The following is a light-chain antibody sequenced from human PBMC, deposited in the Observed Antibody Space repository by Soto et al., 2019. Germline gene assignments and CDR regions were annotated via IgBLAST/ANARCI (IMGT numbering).Light chain of an antibody. J-gene: IGLJ1*01. Sequence: QSALTQPASVSGSPGQSITISCTGTSSDVGGYKYVSWYQHHPGKAPKLLIYEVSNRPSGVSNRFSGSKSANTGSLTISGLRAEDEADYYCQSYDSSLSGYVFGTGTKLTVL. CDR2: EVS. CDR1: SSDVGGYKY. V-gene: IGLV2-14*01. CDR3: QSYDSSLSGYV.